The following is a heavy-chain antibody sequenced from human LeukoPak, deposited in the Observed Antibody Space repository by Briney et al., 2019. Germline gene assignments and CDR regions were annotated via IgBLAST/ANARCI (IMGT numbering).Heavy chain of an antibody. CDR1: GFTFSSYW. D-gene: IGHD3-22*01. J-gene: IGHJ4*01. CDR3: ARGPGSSGGAYVGDY. V-gene: IGHV3-7*01. Sequence: GGSLRLSCTASGFTFSSYWMSWVRQAPGKGLEWVANIRQDGGLKHYVDSVKGRFSISRGNAKSTLYLQMNSLRAEDTAVYYCARGPGSSGGAYVGDYWGHGTLVTVSS. CDR2: IRQDGGLK.